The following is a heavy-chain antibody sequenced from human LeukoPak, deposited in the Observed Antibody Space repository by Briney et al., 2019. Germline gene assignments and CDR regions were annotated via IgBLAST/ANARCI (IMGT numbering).Heavy chain of an antibody. CDR1: GFTFSSYG. D-gene: IGHD5-12*01. Sequence: GRSLRLSCAASGFTFSSYGMHWVRQAPGKGLEWVAVISYDGSNKYYADSVKGRFTISRDNSKNTLYLQMNSLRAEDTAVYYCAKDQTSPWRNAFDIWDQGTMVTVSS. V-gene: IGHV3-30*18. J-gene: IGHJ3*02. CDR2: ISYDGSNK. CDR3: AKDQTSPWRNAFDI.